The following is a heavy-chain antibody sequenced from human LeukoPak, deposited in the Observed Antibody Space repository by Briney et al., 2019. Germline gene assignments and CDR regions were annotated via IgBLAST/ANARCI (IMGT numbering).Heavy chain of an antibody. J-gene: IGHJ4*02. V-gene: IGHV1-2*04. D-gene: IGHD5-24*01. CDR1: GYTFTGYY. CDR2: INPSSGGT. Sequence: ASVKVSCKASGYTFTGYYMHWVRQAPGQGLEWMGWINPSSGGTNYAQKFQGWVTMTRDTSISTAYMELSRLRSDDTAVYYCARDGEDGYGDYWGQGTLVTVSS. CDR3: ARDGEDGYGDY.